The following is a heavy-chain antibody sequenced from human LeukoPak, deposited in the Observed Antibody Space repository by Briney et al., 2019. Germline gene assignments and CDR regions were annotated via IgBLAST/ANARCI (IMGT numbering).Heavy chain of an antibody. CDR3: AKGWPAMATFDY. CDR2: IRGSGAST. J-gene: IGHJ4*02. V-gene: IGHV3-23*01. D-gene: IGHD5-18*01. CDR1: GFTFSSYA. Sequence: GGSLRLSCGASGFTFSSYAMSWVGQAPGKGLEGGSSIRGSGASTYYADSVKGRFNNSRENSKNTLYRQMNSLRAEDTAVYYCAKGWPAMATFDYWGQGTLVTVSS.